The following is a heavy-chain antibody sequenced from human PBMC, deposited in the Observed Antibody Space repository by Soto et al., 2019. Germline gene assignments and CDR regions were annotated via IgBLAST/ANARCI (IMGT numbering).Heavy chain of an antibody. Sequence: QVQLVQSGAEVKKPGSSVKVSCKASGGTFSTYTLYWVRQAPGQGLEWMGGISPGIDIRDYAQKFQGRVTITADESTSTVYMQLSTXXXXXXXXYYCAGGMCFRGSCYLDVWGQGTLVTVSS. CDR2: ISPGIDIR. CDR1: GGTFSTYT. J-gene: IGHJ4*02. CDR3: AGGMCFRGSCYLDV. V-gene: IGHV1-69*12. D-gene: IGHD2-15*01.